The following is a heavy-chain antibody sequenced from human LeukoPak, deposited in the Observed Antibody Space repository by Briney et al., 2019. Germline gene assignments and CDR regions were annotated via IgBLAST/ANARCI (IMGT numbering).Heavy chain of an antibody. V-gene: IGHV3-23*01. CDR2: ISSSGGST. D-gene: IGHD5-18*01. CDR3: AKGEYSYGYLFDY. Sequence: GGSLRLSCAASGFAFSTYAVSWVRQAPGKGLEWVSTISSSGGSTYYADSVKGRFTISRDNSKNTLNLQMNGLRAEDTAVYYCAKGEYSYGYLFDYWGQGTLVTVSS. J-gene: IGHJ4*02. CDR1: GFAFSTYA.